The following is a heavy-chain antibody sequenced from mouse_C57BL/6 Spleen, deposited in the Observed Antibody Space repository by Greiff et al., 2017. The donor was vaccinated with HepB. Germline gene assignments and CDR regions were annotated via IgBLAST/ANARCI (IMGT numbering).Heavy chain of an antibody. CDR2: IRFKSDNYAT. Sequence: EVKLMESGGGLVQPGGSMKLSCVASGFTFSNYWMNWVRQSPEKGLEWVAQIRFKSDNYATHYAESVKGRFTISRDDSKRSVYLRMNNLRAEDTGIYYCTAITTVDYWGQGTTLTVAS. D-gene: IGHD1-1*01. V-gene: IGHV6-3*01. J-gene: IGHJ2*01. CDR1: GFTFSNYW. CDR3: TAITTVDY.